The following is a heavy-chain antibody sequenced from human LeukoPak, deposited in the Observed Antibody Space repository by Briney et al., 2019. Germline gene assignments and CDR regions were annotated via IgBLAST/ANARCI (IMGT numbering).Heavy chain of an antibody. D-gene: IGHD5-18*01. CDR1: GGSFSGSGYY. CDR2: VSYSGIT. CDR3: ARHADGYSFIY. Sequence: SETLSLTCTVSGGSFSGSGYYWAWIRQPPGKGLEWIGSVSYSGITYFNPSLKSRVTISKDTSQNQFSLRLSSVTAGDAAVYYCARHADGYSFIYWGQGTLVTVPS. V-gene: IGHV4-39*01. J-gene: IGHJ4*02.